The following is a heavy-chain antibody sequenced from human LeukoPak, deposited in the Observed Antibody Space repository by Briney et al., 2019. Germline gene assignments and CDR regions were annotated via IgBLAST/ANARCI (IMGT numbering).Heavy chain of an antibody. D-gene: IGHD2-15*01. CDR1: GGSISSSSYY. J-gene: IGHJ5*02. CDR2: MYHSGNT. Sequence: SETLSLTCTVSGGSISSSSYYWGWIRQPPGKGLEWIASMYHSGNTYYNPSLGSRVTVSVDTSKNQFSLKLNSVTAPDTAVYYCAPQQCSGGSCYSRAIWFDPWGQGTLVTVSS. CDR3: APQQCSGGSCYSRAIWFDP. V-gene: IGHV4-39*01.